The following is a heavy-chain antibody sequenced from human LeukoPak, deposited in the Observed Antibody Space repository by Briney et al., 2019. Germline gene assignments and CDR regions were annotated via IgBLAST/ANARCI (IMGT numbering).Heavy chain of an antibody. Sequence: PSETLSLTCTVSGCSISSGGYYWSWIRQHPGKGLEWIGYIYYSGSTYYNPSLKSRVTISVDSSKNQFSLRLSSVTAADTAVYYCARDLLCSSTSCNWFDPWGQGTLVTVSS. CDR1: GCSISSGGYY. D-gene: IGHD2-2*01. CDR3: ARDLLCSSTSCNWFDP. CDR2: IYYSGST. J-gene: IGHJ5*02. V-gene: IGHV4-31*03.